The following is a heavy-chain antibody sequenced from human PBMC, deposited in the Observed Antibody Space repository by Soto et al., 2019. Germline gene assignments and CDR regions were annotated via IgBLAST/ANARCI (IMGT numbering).Heavy chain of an antibody. J-gene: IGHJ4*02. D-gene: IGHD6-6*01. CDR3: ARGRSSSVYFDY. Sequence: GGSLRLSCVASGFTFSSYAMTWVRQAPGKGLEWVSSMGGSGRSTYYTDSVKGRFTISRDNSKSTLYLKMTSLRVEDTALYYCARGRSSSVYFDYWGQGTPVTVSS. CDR2: MGGSGRST. CDR1: GFTFSSYA. V-gene: IGHV3-23*01.